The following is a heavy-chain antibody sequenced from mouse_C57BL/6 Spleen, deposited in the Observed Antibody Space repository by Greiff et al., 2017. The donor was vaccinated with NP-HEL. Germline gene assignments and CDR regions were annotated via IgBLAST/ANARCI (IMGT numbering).Heavy chain of an antibody. CDR2: IYPGSGST. CDR3: ARFITTVVAPYYAMDY. Sequence: VQLQQPGAELVKPGASVKMSCKASGYTFTSYWITWVKQRPGQGLEWIGDIYPGSGSTNYNEKFKSKATLTVDTSSSTAYMQLSSLTSEASAVYYCARFITTVVAPYYAMDYWGQGTSVTVSS. J-gene: IGHJ4*01. V-gene: IGHV1-55*01. D-gene: IGHD1-1*01. CDR1: GYTFTSYW.